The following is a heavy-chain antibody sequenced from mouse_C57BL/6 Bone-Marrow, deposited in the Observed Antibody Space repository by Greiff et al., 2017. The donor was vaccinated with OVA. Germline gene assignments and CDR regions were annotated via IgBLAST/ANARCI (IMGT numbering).Heavy chain of an antibody. J-gene: IGHJ2*01. V-gene: IGHV1-19*01. D-gene: IGHD1-1*01. Sequence: EVKLQQSGPVLVKPGASVKMSCKASGYTFTDYYMNWVKQSHGKSLEWIGVINPYNGGTSYNQKFKGKATLTVDKSSSTAYMELNSLTSEDSAVYYCARGFDYYGSPYFDYWGQGTTLTVSS. CDR1: GYTFTDYY. CDR2: INPYNGGT. CDR3: ARGFDYYGSPYFDY.